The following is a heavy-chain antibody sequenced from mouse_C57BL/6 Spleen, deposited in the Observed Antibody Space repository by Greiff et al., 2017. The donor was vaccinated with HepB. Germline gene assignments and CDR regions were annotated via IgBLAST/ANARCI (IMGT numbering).Heavy chain of an antibody. V-gene: IGHV1-26*01. J-gene: IGHJ3*01. D-gene: IGHD1-1*01. Sequence: EVQLQQSGPELVKPGASVKISCKASGYTFTDYYMNWVKQSHGKSLEWIGDINPNNGGTSYNQKFKGKATLTVDKSSSTAYMELRSLTSEDSAVYYCASMVDGSSYGWFAYWGQGTLVTVSA. CDR1: GYTFTDYY. CDR2: INPNNGGT. CDR3: ASMVDGSSYGWFAY.